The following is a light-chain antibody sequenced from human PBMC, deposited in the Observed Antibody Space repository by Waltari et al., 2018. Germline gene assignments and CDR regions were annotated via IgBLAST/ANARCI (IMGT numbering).Light chain of an antibody. CDR3: QHYVRLPAT. J-gene: IGKJ1*01. CDR2: GAS. V-gene: IGKV3-20*01. Sequence: EIALAQSPGTLSLSPGARATLSCRASQSVSRALAWYQQKPGQAPRRLLYGASSRATGIPDRFSGSGSGTDFSLTISRLEPEDFAVYFCQHYVRLPATFGQGTKVEIK. CDR1: QSVSRA.